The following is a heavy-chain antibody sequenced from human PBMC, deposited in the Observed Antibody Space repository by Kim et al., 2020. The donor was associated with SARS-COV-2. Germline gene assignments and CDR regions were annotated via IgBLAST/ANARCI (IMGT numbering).Heavy chain of an antibody. CDR3: ARESSYDYVWGSYRGPPDY. Sequence: ASVKVSCKASGYTFTSYAMHWVRQAPGQRLEWMGWINAGNGNTKYSQKFQGRVTITRDTSASTAYMELSSLRSEDTAVYYCARESSYDYVWGSYRGPPDYWGQGTLVTVSS. CDR1: GYTFTSYA. V-gene: IGHV1-3*01. CDR2: INAGNGNT. J-gene: IGHJ4*02. D-gene: IGHD3-16*02.